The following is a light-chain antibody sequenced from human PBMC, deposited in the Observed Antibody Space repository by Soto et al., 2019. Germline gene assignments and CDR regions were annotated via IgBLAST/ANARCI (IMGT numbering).Light chain of an antibody. J-gene: IGKJ1*01. CDR2: GAS. Sequence: ETVMTQSEATLSVSPGERATLSCRASQSIHTNLAWYQQKPGQPPRLLIYGASTRVAGSPPRFSGSGSGTEFTLSIRSLQSEDFAVDYCQDYNNWPRTFGQGTKVESK. V-gene: IGKV3-15*01. CDR3: QDYNNWPRT. CDR1: QSIHTN.